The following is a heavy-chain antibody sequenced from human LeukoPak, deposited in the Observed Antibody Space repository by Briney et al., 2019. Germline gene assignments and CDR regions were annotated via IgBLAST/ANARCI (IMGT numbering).Heavy chain of an antibody. CDR2: IYYSGST. Sequence: SETLSLTCTVSGGSISSYYWSWIRQPPGKGLEWIGYIYYSGSTNYNPSLKSRVTISVDTSKNQFSLKLISITAADTAVYYCARVLWFGGPSEDDYWGQGTLVTVSS. CDR1: GGSISSYY. J-gene: IGHJ4*02. V-gene: IGHV4-59*01. D-gene: IGHD3-10*01. CDR3: ARVLWFGGPSEDDY.